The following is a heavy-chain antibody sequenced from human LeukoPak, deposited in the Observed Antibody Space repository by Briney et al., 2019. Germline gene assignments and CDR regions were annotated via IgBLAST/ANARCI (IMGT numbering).Heavy chain of an antibody. D-gene: IGHD4-17*01. J-gene: IGHJ4*02. CDR2: INPNSGGT. Sequence: GASVKVFCKASGYTFTGYYMHWVRQAPGQGLEWMGRINPNSGGTNYAQKFQGRVTMTRDTSISTAYMELSRLRSDDTAVYYCARDYGDYEDIFDYWGQGTLVTVSS. V-gene: IGHV1-2*06. CDR1: GYTFTGYY. CDR3: ARDYGDYEDIFDY.